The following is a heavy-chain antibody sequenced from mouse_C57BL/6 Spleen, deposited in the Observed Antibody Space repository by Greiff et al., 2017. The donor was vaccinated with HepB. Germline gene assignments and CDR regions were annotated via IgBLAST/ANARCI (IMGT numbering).Heavy chain of an antibody. J-gene: IGHJ4*01. CDR2: IYPGSGST. CDR3: ARDGYSNSPITDAMDY. D-gene: IGHD2-5*01. V-gene: IGHV1-55*01. CDR1: GYTFTSYW. Sequence: QVQLQQPGAELVKPGASVKMSCKASGYTFTSYWITWVKQRPGQGLEWIGDIYPGSGSTNYNEKFKSKATLTVDTSSSTAYMQLSSLTSEDSAVYYCARDGYSNSPITDAMDYWGQGTSVTVSS.